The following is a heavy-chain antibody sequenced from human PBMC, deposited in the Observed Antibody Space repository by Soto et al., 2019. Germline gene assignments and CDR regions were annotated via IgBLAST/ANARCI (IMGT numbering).Heavy chain of an antibody. CDR1: GGTFSSYA. CDR2: IIPIFGTA. V-gene: IGHV1-69*01. D-gene: IGHD3-22*01. Sequence: QVQLVQSGAEVKKPGSSVTVSCKASGGTFSSYAISWVRQAPGQGLEWMGGIIPIFGTANYAQKFQGRVTITADESTSTAYMELSSLRSEDTAVYYCARDAYYYDSSGYSGGVYWGQGTLVTVSS. J-gene: IGHJ4*02. CDR3: ARDAYYYDSSGYSGGVY.